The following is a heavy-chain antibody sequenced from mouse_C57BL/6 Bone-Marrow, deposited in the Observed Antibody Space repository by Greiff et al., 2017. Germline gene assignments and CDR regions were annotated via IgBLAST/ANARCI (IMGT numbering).Heavy chain of an antibody. V-gene: IGHV14-4*01. J-gene: IGHJ3*01. CDR3: LYYEYEAWFAY. CDR1: GFNIKDDY. D-gene: IGHD2-4*01. CDR2: IDPENGDT. Sequence: EVKLMESGAELVRPGASVKLSCTASGFNIKDDYMHWVKQRPEQGLEWIGWIDPENGDTEYASKLQGKATITADTSSNTAYLQLSSLTSEDTAIYYCLYYEYEAWFAYWGQGTMVTDSA.